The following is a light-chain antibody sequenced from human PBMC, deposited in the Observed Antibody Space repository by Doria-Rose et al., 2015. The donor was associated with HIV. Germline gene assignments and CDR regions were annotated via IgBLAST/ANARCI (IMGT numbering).Light chain of an antibody. CDR1: QSVSTD. CDR2: CES. J-gene: IGKJ5*01. CDR3: HQYNNWPT. V-gene: IGKV3-15*01. Sequence: EIVLTQSPETLSVSPGASATLSCRASQSVSTDLAWYQLKPGQAPRLLIWCESTRATGIPARFSGSGSGTEFTLTSSSLQSEDFAIYFCHQYNNWPTFGQGTRLDIK.